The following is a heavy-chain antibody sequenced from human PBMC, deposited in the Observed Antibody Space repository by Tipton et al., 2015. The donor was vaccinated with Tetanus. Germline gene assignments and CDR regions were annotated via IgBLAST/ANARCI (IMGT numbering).Heavy chain of an antibody. Sequence: TLSLTCNVSGGSITKDYWSWIRQSPGKTLEWIGYISHSGSPNYNPSLKSRATVSVDTSKNQFSLDLTSVTAADTGVYYCAGSQWLDGFSVDYWGQGSLVTVAS. D-gene: IGHD6-19*01. J-gene: IGHJ4*02. CDR3: AGSQWLDGFSVDY. V-gene: IGHV4-59*01. CDR1: GGSITKDY. CDR2: ISHSGSP.